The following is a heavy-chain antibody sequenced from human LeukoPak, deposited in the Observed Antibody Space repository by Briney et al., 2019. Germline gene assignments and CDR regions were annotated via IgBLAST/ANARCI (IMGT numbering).Heavy chain of an antibody. D-gene: IGHD4-17*01. CDR2: IRSKPNSYAT. CDR1: GFTFNASA. CDR3: SRLWGYGDYDNRYFDL. J-gene: IGHJ2*01. V-gene: IGHV3-73*01. Sequence: GGSLRLSCADSGFTFNASAMHWVRQASGKGLEWVCRIRSKPNSYATEYAASVKGRFTISRVDSKDTAYLQMNSLKTEDTAVYYCSRLWGYGDYDNRYFDLWGRGTLVTVSS.